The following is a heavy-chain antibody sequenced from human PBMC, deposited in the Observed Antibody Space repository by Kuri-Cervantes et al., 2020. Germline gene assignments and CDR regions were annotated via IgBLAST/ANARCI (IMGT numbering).Heavy chain of an antibody. J-gene: IGHJ4*02. V-gene: IGHV4-34*01. CDR1: GGSFSGYY. CDR2: INHSGST. CDR3: ARGRSKDYFDY. Sequence: SETLSLTCTVSGGSFSGYYWSWIRQPPGKGLEWIGEINHSGSTNYNPSPKSRVTISVDTSKNQFSLKLSSVTAADTAVYYCARGRSKDYFDYWGQGTLVTVSS.